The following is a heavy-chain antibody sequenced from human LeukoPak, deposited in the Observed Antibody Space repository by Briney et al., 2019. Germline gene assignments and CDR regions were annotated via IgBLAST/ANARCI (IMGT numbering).Heavy chain of an antibody. Sequence: GGSLRLSCAASGFTFSSYEMNWVRQAPGKGLEWVSYISSSGSTIYYADSVKGRFTISRDNAKNSLYLQMNSLRAEDTAVYYCARDFPILGVYVGDAFDIWGQGTMVTVSS. CDR3: ARDFPILGVYVGDAFDI. D-gene: IGHD5/OR15-5a*01. J-gene: IGHJ3*02. V-gene: IGHV3-48*03. CDR2: ISSSGSTI. CDR1: GFTFSSYE.